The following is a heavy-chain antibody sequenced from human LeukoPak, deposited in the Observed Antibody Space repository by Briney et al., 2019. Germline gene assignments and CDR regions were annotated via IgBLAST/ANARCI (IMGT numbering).Heavy chain of an antibody. CDR1: GGSISSYY. CDR2: IYYSGST. D-gene: IGHD5-24*01. V-gene: IGHV4-59*08. J-gene: IGHJ4*02. Sequence: SETLSLTCTVSGGSISSYYWSWIRQPPGKGLEWIGYIYYSGSTYYNPSLKSRVTISVDTSKNQFSLKLSSVTAADTAVYYCARQPVEMATRTSPDYWGQGTLVTVSS. CDR3: ARQPVEMATRTSPDY.